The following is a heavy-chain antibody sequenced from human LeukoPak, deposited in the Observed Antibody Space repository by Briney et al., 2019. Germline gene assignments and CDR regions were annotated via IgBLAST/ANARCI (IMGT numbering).Heavy chain of an antibody. J-gene: IGHJ4*02. D-gene: IGHD5/OR15-5a*01. CDR1: GFTFSNDW. CDR2: VTSDGVT. V-gene: IGHV3-74*01. Sequence: GGSLRLSCAASGFTFSNDWLTWVRQVPGKGLVWVSRVTSDGVTSYADSVKGRFAMSRDNAKNTLHLQMDSLRVEDTAVYYCLCLEATSTGLIDHWGQGTLVTVSS. CDR3: LCLEATSTGLIDH.